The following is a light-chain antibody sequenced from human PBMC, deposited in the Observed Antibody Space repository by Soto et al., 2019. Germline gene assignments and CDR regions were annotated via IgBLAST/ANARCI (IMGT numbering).Light chain of an antibody. CDR3: QQSYSTPRD. CDR2: AAS. V-gene: IGKV1-39*01. J-gene: IGKJ5*01. CDR1: QSNSNS. Sequence: DIQMTQSPSSLSASVGDRVTITCRASQSNSNSLNWYQQKPGRAPKLLIYAASSLQSGVPSRFSGSGSGTDFILTISSLQPEDFATYYCQQSYSTPRDFGQGTRLE.